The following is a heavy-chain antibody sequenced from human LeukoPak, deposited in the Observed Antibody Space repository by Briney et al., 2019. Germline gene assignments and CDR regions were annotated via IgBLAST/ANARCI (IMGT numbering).Heavy chain of an antibody. D-gene: IGHD6-13*01. CDR2: INPSGGST. CDR1: GYTFTSYY. J-gene: IGHJ1*01. V-gene: IGHV1-46*01. CDR3: ARVYGIAAAGGYFQH. Sequence: ASVKVSCKASGYTFTSYYMHWVRQAPGQGLEWMGIINPSGGSTSYAQKFQGRVTMTRDTSTSTVYMELSSLRSEDTAVYYCARVYGIAAAGGYFQHWGQGTLVTVSS.